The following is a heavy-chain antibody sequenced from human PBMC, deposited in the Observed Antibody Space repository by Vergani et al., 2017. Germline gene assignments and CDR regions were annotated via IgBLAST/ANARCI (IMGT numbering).Heavy chain of an antibody. V-gene: IGHV3-66*02. CDR2: INIGGRT. CDR3: ARGMTKETTDLDGFDI. J-gene: IGHJ3*02. CDR1: SFSVSSHY. Sequence: LVESGGGLVQPGGSLRLSCAASSFSVSSHYMTWVRQAPGKGLEWVSTINIGGRTSYADSVKGRLTLTRDDSKNTLHLQMNSLRPEDTAVYYCARGMTKETTDLDGFDIWGQGTMVSVSS. D-gene: IGHD1-14*01.